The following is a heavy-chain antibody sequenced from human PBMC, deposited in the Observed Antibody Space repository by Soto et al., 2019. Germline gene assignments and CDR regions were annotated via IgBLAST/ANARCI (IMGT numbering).Heavy chain of an antibody. J-gene: IGHJ6*02. CDR2: IIPIFGTA. CDR1: GATLNTFINYG. CDR3: ARSHTIFGVVNQYYGMDV. V-gene: IGHV1-69*13. Sequence: SVKVSCKASGATLNTFINYGITWVRQAPGQGLEWMGGIIPIFGTANYAQKFQGRVTITADESTSTAYMELSSLRSEDTAVYYCARSHTIFGVVNQYYGMDVWGQGTTVTVSS. D-gene: IGHD3-3*01.